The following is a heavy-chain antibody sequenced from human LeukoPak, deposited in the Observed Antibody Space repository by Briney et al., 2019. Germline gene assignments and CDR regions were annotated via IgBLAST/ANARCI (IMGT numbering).Heavy chain of an antibody. CDR2: VYYSGSS. CDR3: ARHVSGSAMMHYFDY. V-gene: IGHV4-39*01. Sequence: ASETLSLTCNVSGASIRSGRNYWGWIRQSPGKGLEWIGSVYYSGSSSYNPSLQSRVSISVDTSKNHISLKVFSLTAADTALYYCARHVSGSAMMHYFDYWGQGNLVTVSS. J-gene: IGHJ4*02. D-gene: IGHD5-18*01. CDR1: GASIRSGRNY.